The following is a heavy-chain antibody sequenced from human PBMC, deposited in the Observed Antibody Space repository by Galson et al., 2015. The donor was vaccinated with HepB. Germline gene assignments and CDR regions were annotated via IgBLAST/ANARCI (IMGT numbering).Heavy chain of an antibody. Sequence: SLRLSCAASGFTFSSCAMRWVRQAPGKGLEWVSAISGSGDSRYYTDSVKGRFTISRDNSKNTLYLQMNSLRVEDTAVYYCAKVGGRNNYYFDYWGQGTLVTVSS. CDR2: ISGSGDSR. V-gene: IGHV3-23*01. D-gene: IGHD1/OR15-1a*01. CDR1: GFTFSSCA. J-gene: IGHJ4*02. CDR3: AKVGGRNNYYFDY.